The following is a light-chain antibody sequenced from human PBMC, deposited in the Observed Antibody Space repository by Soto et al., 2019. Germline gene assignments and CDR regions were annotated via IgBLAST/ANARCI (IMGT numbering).Light chain of an antibody. Sequence: EIVVTQSPATLSLSPGERATLSCRASQSISTYLAWYQQKPGQAPRLLIYDASNRATGIPARFSGSGSGTDFTLTISSLEPEDFSVYYCQQRCTWPLTFGGGTKVEIK. CDR3: QQRCTWPLT. CDR2: DAS. V-gene: IGKV3-11*01. J-gene: IGKJ4*01. CDR1: QSISTY.